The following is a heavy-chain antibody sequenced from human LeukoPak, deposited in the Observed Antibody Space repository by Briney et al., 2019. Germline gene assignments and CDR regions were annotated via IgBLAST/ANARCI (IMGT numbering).Heavy chain of an antibody. CDR3: ARVRGGDTKDFDY. J-gene: IGHJ4*02. Sequence: GGSLRLSCAASGFTFSSYWMHWVRQVPGKGLVWVSHINNDDSSTSYADSVKGRFTISRDNAKNTLYLQMNSLRDEDTAVYYCARVRGGDTKDFDYWGQGTLVTVSS. D-gene: IGHD2-8*01. CDR2: INNDDSST. V-gene: IGHV3-74*01. CDR1: GFTFSSYW.